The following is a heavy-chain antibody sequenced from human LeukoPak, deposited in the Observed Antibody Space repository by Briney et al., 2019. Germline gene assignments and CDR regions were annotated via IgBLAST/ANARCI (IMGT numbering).Heavy chain of an antibody. D-gene: IGHD3-3*01. CDR1: GFTFSSYA. Sequence: GGSLRLSCAASGFTFSSYAMHWVRQAPGKGLEWVAVISYDGSNKYYADSVKGRFTISRDNSKNTLYLQMNSLRAEDTAVYYCARDPLVLRFLEWTYYFDYWGQGTLVTVSS. J-gene: IGHJ4*02. V-gene: IGHV3-30*04. CDR2: ISYDGSNK. CDR3: ARDPLVLRFLEWTYYFDY.